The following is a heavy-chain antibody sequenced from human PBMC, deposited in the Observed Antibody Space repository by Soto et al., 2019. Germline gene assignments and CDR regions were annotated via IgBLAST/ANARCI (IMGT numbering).Heavy chain of an antibody. CDR2: TYYRSKWYN. J-gene: IGHJ6*03. V-gene: IGHV6-1*01. D-gene: IGHD6-13*01. Sequence: SQTLSLTCAISGDSVSSNSAAWNWIRQSPSRGLEWLGRTYYRSKWYNDYAVSVKSRITINPDTSKKQFSLQLNSVTPEDTAVYYCARSLSPGIAAAGTLINYYYYPDVWGKGTTVTVSS. CDR1: GDSVSSNSAA. CDR3: ARSLSPGIAAAGTLINYYYYPDV.